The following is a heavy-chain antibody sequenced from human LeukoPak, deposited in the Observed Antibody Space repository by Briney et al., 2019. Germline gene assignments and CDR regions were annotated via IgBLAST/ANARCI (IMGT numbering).Heavy chain of an antibody. V-gene: IGHV1-18*01. CDR3: ARGGWEVLSRMIVFDY. D-gene: IGHD3-22*01. CDR1: GYTFTSYG. CDR2: ISAYNGNT. J-gene: IGHJ4*02. Sequence: ASVKVSCKASGYTFTSYGISWVRQAPGQGLEWMGWISAYNGNTNYAQKLQGRVTMTTDTSTSTAYMELRSLRSDDTAVYYCARGGWEVLSRMIVFDYWGQGTLVTVSS.